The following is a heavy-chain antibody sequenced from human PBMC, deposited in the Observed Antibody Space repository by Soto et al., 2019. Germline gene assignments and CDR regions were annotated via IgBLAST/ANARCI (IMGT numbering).Heavy chain of an antibody. CDR1: GFNFINAW. J-gene: IGHJ6*02. V-gene: IGHV3-15*07. CDR2: IKSKADGETT. CDR3: SALGV. D-gene: IGHD1-26*01. Sequence: EVQLVESGGGLVEPGGSLRLSCAASGFNFINAWMHWVRQAPGKGLERVGRIKSKADGETTDYAAPVKGRFIISRDDSKNTLYLQINSLKMEDTAVYYCSALGVWGQGTTVTVSS.